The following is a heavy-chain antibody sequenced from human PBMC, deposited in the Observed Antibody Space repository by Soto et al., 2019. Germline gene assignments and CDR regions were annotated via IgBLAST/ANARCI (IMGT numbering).Heavy chain of an antibody. J-gene: IGHJ3*02. CDR3: ARGGPPALGAFDI. CDR2: LYHSGST. V-gene: IGHV4-30-2*01. Sequence: SETLSLTCAVSGGSIGSGGYSWSWIRQPPGKGLEWIGYLYHSGSTYYNPSLKSRVTISVDRSKNQFSLKLSSVTAADTAVYYCARGGPPALGAFDIWGQGTMVTVSS. CDR1: GGSIGSGGYS. D-gene: IGHD3-16*01.